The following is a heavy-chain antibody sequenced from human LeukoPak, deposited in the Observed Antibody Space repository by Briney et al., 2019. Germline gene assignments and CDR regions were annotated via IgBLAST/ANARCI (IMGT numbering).Heavy chain of an antibody. J-gene: IGHJ4*02. V-gene: IGHV3-11*06. D-gene: IGHD1-1*01. CDR1: GFTFSDYY. CDR3: AGGTPGTWGFDY. CDR2: ISSSDYT. Sequence: GGSLRLSCAASGFTFSDYYMSWIRQAPGKGLEWVSYISSSDYTNYADSVKGRFTISRDNARNSLYLQMNSLRAEDTAVYYCAGGTPGTWGFDYWGQGILVTVSS.